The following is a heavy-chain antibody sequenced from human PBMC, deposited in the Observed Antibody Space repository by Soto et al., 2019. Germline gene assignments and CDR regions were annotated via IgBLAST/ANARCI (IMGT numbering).Heavy chain of an antibody. V-gene: IGHV3-23*01. D-gene: IGHD6-6*01. Sequence: EVQLLESGGGLVQPGGSLRLSCAASGFTFSSYARSWVRQAPGKGLEWVSAISGSGGSTYYADSVKGRFTISRDNSKNTLYLQMNSMRAEDTAVYYCTKRQQLDGLIRHAALYGMDGWGQGTTVTVSS. J-gene: IGHJ6*02. CDR3: TKRQQLDGLIRHAALYGMDG. CDR1: GFTFSSYA. CDR2: ISGSGGST.